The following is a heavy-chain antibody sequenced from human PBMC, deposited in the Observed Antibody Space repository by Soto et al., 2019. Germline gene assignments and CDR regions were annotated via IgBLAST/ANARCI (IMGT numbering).Heavy chain of an antibody. CDR2: IDPGGST. CDR1: GYTFTNYY. V-gene: IGHV1-46*01. J-gene: IGHJ4*02. CDR3: ARDRNPIAYDGSGYWQH. Sequence: GPSVKVSCKASGYTFTNYYIHWLRQAPGQRLEWMGKIDPGGSTNLAQRFLGRVTMTRDTSTSTDYMELSNLRSEDTAVYYCARDRNPIAYDGSGYWQHWGQGTLVTVSS. D-gene: IGHD3-22*01.